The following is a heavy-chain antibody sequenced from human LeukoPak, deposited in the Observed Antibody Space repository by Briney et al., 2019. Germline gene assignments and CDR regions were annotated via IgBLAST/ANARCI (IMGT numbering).Heavy chain of an antibody. CDR3: ARVAIGLAEYAQNENEY. CDR2: ISSSSTYI. CDR1: GFTFSAYS. Sequence: PGGSLRLSCATSGFTFSAYSLTWVRQAPGKGLEWLSYISSSSTYIYYADSVKGRFSISRDNANDSLFLQMNSLTAEDTAVYFCARVAIGLAEYAQNENEYRGRGTLVIVSS. V-gene: IGHV3-21*01. J-gene: IGHJ4*01. D-gene: IGHD1-1*01.